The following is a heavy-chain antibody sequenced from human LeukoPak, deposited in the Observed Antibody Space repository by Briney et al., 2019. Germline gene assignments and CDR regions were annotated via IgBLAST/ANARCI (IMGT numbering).Heavy chain of an antibody. CDR1: GFTFSSYA. CDR2: ITGSGGST. V-gene: IGHV3-23*01. Sequence: PGGSLRLSCAASGFTFSSYAMSWVRQAPGKGLEWVSTITGSGGSTYYADSVKGRFTISRDNSKNTLYLQMNSLRAEDTAVYYCAKPTMVRDDAFDIWGQGTMVTVSS. CDR3: AKPTMVRDDAFDI. J-gene: IGHJ3*02. D-gene: IGHD3-10*01.